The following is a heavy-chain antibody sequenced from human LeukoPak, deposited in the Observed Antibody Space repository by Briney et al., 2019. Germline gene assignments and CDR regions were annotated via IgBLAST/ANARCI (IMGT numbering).Heavy chain of an antibody. V-gene: IGHV4-39*01. J-gene: IGHJ4*02. CDR2: IYYSGST. CDR1: GGSISGSSYY. CDR3: ASLAGEGGPYPALVDY. D-gene: IGHD6-19*01. Sequence: PSETLSLTCTVSGGSISGSSYYWGWIRQPPGKGLEWIGSIYYSGSTYYNPSLKSRVTISVDTSKNQFSLKLSSVTAADTAVYYCASLAGEGGPYPALVDYWGQGTLVTVSS.